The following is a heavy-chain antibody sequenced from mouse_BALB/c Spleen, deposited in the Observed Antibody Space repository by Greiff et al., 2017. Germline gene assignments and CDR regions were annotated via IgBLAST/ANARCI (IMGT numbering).Heavy chain of an antibody. V-gene: IGHV10-1*02. CDR1: GFTFNTYA. Sequence: EVHLVESGGGLVPPKGSLKLSCAASGFTFNTYAMNWVRQAPGNGLEWVARIRSKSNDYATYYADSVKDRFTISRDDSQSMLYLQMNNLKTEDTAMYYCLRHGGPYDYDRSYAMDYWGQGTSVTVSS. J-gene: IGHJ4*01. CDR2: IRSKSNDYAT. D-gene: IGHD2-4*01. CDR3: LRHGGPYDYDRSYAMDY.